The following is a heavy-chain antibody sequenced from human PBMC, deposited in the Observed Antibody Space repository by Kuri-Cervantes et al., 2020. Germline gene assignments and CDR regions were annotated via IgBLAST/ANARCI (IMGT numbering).Heavy chain of an antibody. J-gene: IGHJ4*02. CDR1: GGSISSSSLY. D-gene: IGHD1-26*01. CDR3: ARVGISGSYFDY. CDR2: VYYSGSS. V-gene: IGHV4-39*07. Sequence: GSLRLSCTVSGGSISSSSLYWGWVRQPPGKGLEWIGTVYYSGSSYYNPSLKSRVTLSLDTSKSQFSLNLSSVTAADTAVYYCARVGISGSYFDYWGQGILVTVSS.